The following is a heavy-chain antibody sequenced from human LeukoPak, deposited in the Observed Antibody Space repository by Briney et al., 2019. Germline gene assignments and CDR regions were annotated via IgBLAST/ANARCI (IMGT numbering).Heavy chain of an antibody. CDR1: GFTFDDYA. CDR3: AKTTTGYSSGRFPGWPVDY. Sequence: GGSLRLSCAASGFTFDDYAMHWVRQAPGKGLEWVSGISWNSGSIGYADSVKRRFTISRDNAKNSLYLQMNSLRAEDTAVYYCAKTTTGYSSGRFPGWPVDYWGQGTLVTVSS. V-gene: IGHV3-9*01. D-gene: IGHD6-19*01. J-gene: IGHJ4*02. CDR2: ISWNSGSI.